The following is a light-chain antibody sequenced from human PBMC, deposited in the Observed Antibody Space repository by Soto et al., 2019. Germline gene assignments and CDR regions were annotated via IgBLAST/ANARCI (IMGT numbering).Light chain of an antibody. Sequence: QAVVIQEPSLTVSPGGKVTLTCASSAGAVTSAYYTNWLQQKPGQAPRALIYSTSEKHSSTPARFSGSLLGGKAALTLSAAQPEDEADYYCLLYYGGAQVLFGGGPKLTV. V-gene: IGLV7-43*01. CDR2: STS. CDR3: LLYYGGAQVL. J-gene: IGLJ2*01. CDR1: AGAVTSAYY.